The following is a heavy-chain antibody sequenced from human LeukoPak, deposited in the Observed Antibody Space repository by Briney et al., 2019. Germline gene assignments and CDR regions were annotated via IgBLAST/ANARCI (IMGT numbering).Heavy chain of an antibody. V-gene: IGHV3-23*01. Sequence: HPGGSLRLSCTTSKFNFNSYGMTWVRQAPGKGLEWVSSISGSGGSTQYAASVQGRFTTSRDNSKNTLYLQMNSLRAEDTAVYYCAKDPNGDYIGTFDIWGQGTMVTVSS. CDR2: ISGSGGST. CDR3: AKDPNGDYIGTFDI. J-gene: IGHJ3*02. CDR1: KFNFNSYG. D-gene: IGHD4-17*01.